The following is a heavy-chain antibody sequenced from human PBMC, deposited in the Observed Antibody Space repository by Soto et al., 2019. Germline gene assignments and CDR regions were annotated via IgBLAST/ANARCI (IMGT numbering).Heavy chain of an antibody. D-gene: IGHD3-10*01. CDR1: GFTFSRDA. V-gene: IGHV3-23*01. CDR3: AKDTSHIVPGVINNGMDV. Sequence: GGSLRLSGVSSGFTFSRDAMSGVGQARRKGLEWVAAISGSGGSTYYADSVNGRFTISRDNSNNTLYLQMNSLRAEDPAVYSCAKDTSHIVPGVINNGMDVWGQGTTVTVSS. CDR2: ISGSGGST. J-gene: IGHJ6*02.